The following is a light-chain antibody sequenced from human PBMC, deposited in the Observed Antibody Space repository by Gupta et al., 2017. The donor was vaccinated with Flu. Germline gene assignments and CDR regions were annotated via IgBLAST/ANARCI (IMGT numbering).Light chain of an antibody. CDR3: QQFYGAPLT. V-gene: IGKV4-1*01. CDR2: WAS. J-gene: IGKJ4*01. CDR1: QTVLSFSNNKNH. Sequence: DIVMNQSPDFLALSLGERATINCKSSQTVLSFSNNKNHLAWYQLKPGQPPKMLINWASIRQSGVPDRFVGSGSATDFSLTITAFQADDVAVYYCQQFYGAPLTFGGGTEVDMK.